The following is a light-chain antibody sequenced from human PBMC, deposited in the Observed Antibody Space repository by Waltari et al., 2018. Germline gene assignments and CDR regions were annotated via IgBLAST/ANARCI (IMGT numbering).Light chain of an antibody. J-gene: IGLJ3*02. Sequence: QSALTQPASVSGSPGQSVTISCTGTSSDVGFFNYVPWYQQHPGKAPKLMIYDVSERPSGVSNRFSGSKSGNTASLTISGLQADDEADYYCNSYTGSSSWVFGGGTKLTV. CDR2: DVS. V-gene: IGLV2-14*01. CDR1: SSDVGFFNY. CDR3: NSYTGSSSWV.